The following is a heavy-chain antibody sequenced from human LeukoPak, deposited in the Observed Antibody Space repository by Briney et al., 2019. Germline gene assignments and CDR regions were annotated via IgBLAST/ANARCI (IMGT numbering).Heavy chain of an antibody. J-gene: IGHJ6*03. D-gene: IGHD3-10*01. CDR1: GGTFSSYA. CDR3: ARELGFGARHMDV. CDR2: IIPIFGTA. Sequence: SVKVSCKASGGTFSSYAISWVRQAPGQGLEWMGGIIPIFGTANYAQKFQGRVTITADESTSTAYMELSSLRSEDTAVYYCARELGFGARHMDVWGKGTTVTISS. V-gene: IGHV1-69*13.